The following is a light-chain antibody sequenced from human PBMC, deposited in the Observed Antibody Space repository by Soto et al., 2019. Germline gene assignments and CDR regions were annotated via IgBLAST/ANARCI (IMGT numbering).Light chain of an antibody. Sequence: QPVLTRPPSASGTPGQRVTISCSGSSSNIGSNYVYWYQQLPGMAPKLLIYRNNQRPSGVPDRFSGSKSGTSASLAISGLRSEDEADYYCAAWDDSLSGLWVFGGGTKLTVL. CDR3: AAWDDSLSGLWV. V-gene: IGLV1-47*01. CDR1: SSNIGSNY. J-gene: IGLJ3*02. CDR2: RNN.